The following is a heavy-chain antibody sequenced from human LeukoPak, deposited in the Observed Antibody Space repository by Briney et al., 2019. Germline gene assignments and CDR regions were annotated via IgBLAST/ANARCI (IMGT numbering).Heavy chain of an antibody. D-gene: IGHD5-18*01. CDR3: AKDTGGYSYGPFDY. Sequence: GGSLRLSYAASGFTFDDYAMHWVRQAPGKGLEWVSGISWNSGSIGYADSVKGRFTISRDNAKNSLYLQMNSLRAEDTALYYCAKDTGGYSYGPFDYWGQGTLVTVSS. J-gene: IGHJ4*02. V-gene: IGHV3-9*01. CDR2: ISWNSGSI. CDR1: GFTFDDYA.